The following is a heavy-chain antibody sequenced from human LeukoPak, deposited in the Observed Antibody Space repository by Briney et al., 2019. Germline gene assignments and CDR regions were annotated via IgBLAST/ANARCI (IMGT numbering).Heavy chain of an antibody. V-gene: IGHV3-23*01. D-gene: IGHD6-13*01. CDR1: GFTFSSYA. CDR2: ISGSGGST. CDR3: AKVFYPAAGTGRVDLPFDY. J-gene: IGHJ4*02. Sequence: GGSLRLSCAASGFTFSSYAMSWVRQAPGKGLEWVSSISGSGGSTYYADSVKGRFTISRDNSKTTLYLQMNSLRAEDTAVYYCAKVFYPAAGTGRVDLPFDYWGQGTLVTVSS.